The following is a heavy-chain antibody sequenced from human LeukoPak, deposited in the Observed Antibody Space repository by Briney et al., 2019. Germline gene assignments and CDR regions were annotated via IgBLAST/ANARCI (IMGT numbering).Heavy chain of an antibody. CDR3: AKEGSIMITFGGVIAHWYFDL. CDR1: GVTFSFSSYA. J-gene: IGHJ2*01. Sequence: GGSLRLSCAASGVTFSFSSYAMSWVRQAPGKGLEWVSAISGSGGGTYYAYSVKGRFTISRDNSKNTLYLQMNSLRAEDTAVYYCAKEGSIMITFGGVIAHWYFDLWGRGTLVTVSS. D-gene: IGHD3-16*02. V-gene: IGHV3-23*01. CDR2: ISGSGGGT.